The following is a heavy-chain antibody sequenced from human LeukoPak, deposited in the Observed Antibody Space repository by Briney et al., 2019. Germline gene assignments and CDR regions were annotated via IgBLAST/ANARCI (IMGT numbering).Heavy chain of an antibody. D-gene: IGHD3-22*01. Sequence: SETLSLTCAVYGGSFSGYYWSWIRQPPGKGLEWIGEINHSGSTNYNPSLKSRVTISVDTSKNQFSLKLSSVTAADTAVYYCAGQETYYYDSSGYYLFDYWGQGTLVTVSS. CDR3: AGQETYYYDSSGYYLFDY. J-gene: IGHJ4*02. CDR2: INHSGST. CDR1: GGSFSGYY. V-gene: IGHV4-34*01.